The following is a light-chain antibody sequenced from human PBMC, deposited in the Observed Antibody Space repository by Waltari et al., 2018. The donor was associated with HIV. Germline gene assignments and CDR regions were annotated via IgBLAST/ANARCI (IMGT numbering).Light chain of an antibody. J-gene: IGLJ2*01. CDR2: SDT. V-gene: IGLV1-40*01. Sequence: QSVLRQPPSVSGAPGQRVTLSCVGSTSNLGAGYDVHWYQHVPGTGPKLLIYSDTKRPSGVPDLFSGSKSGTSGFLAITGLQADDEADYYCQSYDRGLSGPVYGGGTKLTVL. CDR1: TSNLGAGYD. CDR3: QSYDRGLSGPV.